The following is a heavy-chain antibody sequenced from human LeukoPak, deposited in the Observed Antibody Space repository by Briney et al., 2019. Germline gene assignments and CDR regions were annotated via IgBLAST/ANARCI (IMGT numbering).Heavy chain of an antibody. CDR1: GGTFSSYA. Sequence: SVKVSCKASGGTFSSYAISWVRQAPGQGLEWMGGIIPIFGTANCAQKFQGRVTMTTDTSTSTAYMELRSLRSDDTAVYYCARDRWGVAVAGNIDYWGQGTLVTVSS. D-gene: IGHD6-19*01. J-gene: IGHJ4*02. CDR3: ARDRWGVAVAGNIDY. V-gene: IGHV1-69*05. CDR2: IIPIFGTA.